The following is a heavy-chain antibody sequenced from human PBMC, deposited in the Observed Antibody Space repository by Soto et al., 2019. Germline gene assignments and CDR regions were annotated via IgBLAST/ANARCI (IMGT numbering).Heavy chain of an antibody. V-gene: IGHV4-4*07. CDR3: TRGGSDPWRGPFDY. CDR2: VYTSGNV. J-gene: IGHJ4*02. CDR1: GGSISDYG. Sequence: ETQSLPCSVSGGSISDYGCNWIRKPAGKGLEWIGRVYTSGNVNYNPSLKSRVTMSVDTSKNQVSLKLTSVTAADTAVYYCTRGGSDPWRGPFDYWGQAVLGTVSS. D-gene: IGHD3-3*01.